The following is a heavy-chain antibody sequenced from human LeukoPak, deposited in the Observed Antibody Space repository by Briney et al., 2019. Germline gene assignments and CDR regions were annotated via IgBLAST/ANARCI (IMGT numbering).Heavy chain of an antibody. CDR2: IYPGDSDT. CDR3: ARLGGPHSPFDN. CDR1: GYSYTSYW. V-gene: IGHV5-51*01. D-gene: IGHD2-15*01. Sequence: GESLKISCKSSGYSYTSYWIGWVRQMPGKGLEWMGIIYPGDSDTRYSRSFQGQVTISADKSLRTAYLQWRSLKASDTGIYFCARLGGPHSPFDNWGQGTRVTVSS. J-gene: IGHJ4*02.